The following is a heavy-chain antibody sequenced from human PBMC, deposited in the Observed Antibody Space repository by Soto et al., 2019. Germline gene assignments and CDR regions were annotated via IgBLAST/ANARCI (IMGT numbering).Heavy chain of an antibody. CDR2: INPSRGST. J-gene: IGHJ4*02. CDR3: ARDRGIDEYSGSYHPSY. Sequence: QVQLVQSGAEVKKPGASVKVSCKASGYTFTSYYMHWVRQAPGQGLEWMGIINPSRGSTSYAQKLQGRVTMTRDTSTSTVYMELSSLRSEDTAVYYCARDRGIDEYSGSYHPSYWGQGTLVTVSS. D-gene: IGHD1-26*01. CDR1: GYTFTSYY. V-gene: IGHV1-46*03.